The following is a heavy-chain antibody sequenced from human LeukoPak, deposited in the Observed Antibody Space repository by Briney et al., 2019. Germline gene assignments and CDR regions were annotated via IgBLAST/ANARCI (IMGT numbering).Heavy chain of an antibody. V-gene: IGHV3-21*04. CDR3: AKLANGGNSPFDY. Sequence: GGSLRLSCAASGFTFSSYSMNWVRQAPGKGLEWVSSISSSDTYIYHADSVKGRFTISRDNAKNSLYLQMNRLRAEDTALYYCAKLANGGNSPFDYWGQGTLVTVSS. J-gene: IGHJ4*02. CDR2: ISSSDTYI. CDR1: GFTFSSYS. D-gene: IGHD4-23*01.